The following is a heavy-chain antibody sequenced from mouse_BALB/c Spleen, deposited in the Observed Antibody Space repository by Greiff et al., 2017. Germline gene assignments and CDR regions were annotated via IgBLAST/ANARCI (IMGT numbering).Heavy chain of an antibody. Sequence: EVMLVESGGDLVKPGGSLKLSCAASGFTFSSYGMSWVRQTPDKRLEWVATISSGGSYTYYPDSVKGRFTISRDNAKNTLYLQMSSLKSEDTAMYYCARGGTSRNFDYWGQGTTLTVSS. J-gene: IGHJ2*01. CDR3: ARGGTSRNFDY. CDR2: ISSGGSYT. CDR1: GFTFSSYG. D-gene: IGHD4-1*01. V-gene: IGHV5-6*01.